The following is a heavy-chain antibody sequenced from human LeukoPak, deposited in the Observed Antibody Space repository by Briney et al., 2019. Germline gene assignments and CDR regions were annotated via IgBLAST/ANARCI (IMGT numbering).Heavy chain of an antibody. CDR1: GFTFSSYE. J-gene: IGHJ4*02. CDR2: ISSSGSTI. D-gene: IGHD3-9*01. CDR3: ARDQRYFDWLPFDY. V-gene: IGHV3-48*03. Sequence: GGSLRLSCAASGFTFSSYEMNWVRQAPGEGLEWVSYISSSGSTIYYADSVKGRFTISRDNAKNSLYLQMNSLRAEDTAVYYCARDQRYFDWLPFDYWGQGTLVTVSS.